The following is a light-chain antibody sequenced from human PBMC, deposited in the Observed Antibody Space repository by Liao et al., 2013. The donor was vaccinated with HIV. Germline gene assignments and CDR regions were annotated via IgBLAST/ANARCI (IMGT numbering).Light chain of an antibody. CDR1: NIGDKG. Sequence: SYELTQPPSGSVAPGKTARITCGGDNIGDKGVHWYQQKPGQAPTLVIYYDTKRPAGIPERISGSISGNTATLTISGVETGDEADYYCQVWDHSSDQGVFGGGTKLTVL. CDR3: QVWDHSSDQGV. J-gene: IGLJ3*02. CDR2: YDT. V-gene: IGLV3-21*04.